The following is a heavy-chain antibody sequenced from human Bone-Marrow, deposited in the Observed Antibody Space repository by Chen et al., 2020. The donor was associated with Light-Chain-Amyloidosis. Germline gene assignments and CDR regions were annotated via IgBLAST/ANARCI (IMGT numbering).Heavy chain of an antibody. Sequence: EVQLEQSGPEVKKPGESLKISCKGSGYTFPNYWIGWARQMPGKGLEWMGVIYPNDSAASSSPSFGGQVTSSADKSITTAYLQWRSLKASDTAMYYCARLRDGYNFDYWGQGTLVTVSS. CDR1: GYTFPNYW. D-gene: IGHD5-12*01. V-gene: IGHV5-51*01. CDR2: IYPNDSAA. CDR3: ARLRDGYNFDY. J-gene: IGHJ4*02.